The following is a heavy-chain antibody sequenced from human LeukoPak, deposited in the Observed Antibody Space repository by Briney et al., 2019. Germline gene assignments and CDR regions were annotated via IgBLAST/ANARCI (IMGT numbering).Heavy chain of an antibody. Sequence: GGSLRLSCAASGFTFSTFGMHWVRQAPGKGLEWVSFIRFDGSNKYYADSVKGRFTISRDNSKNTLYLQMNSLRAEDTAVYFCAKDHSHPSYFDYWGQGTLVTVSS. CDR3: AKDHSHPSYFDY. J-gene: IGHJ4*02. CDR1: GFTFSTFG. V-gene: IGHV3-30*02. CDR2: IRFDGSNK. D-gene: IGHD5-18*01.